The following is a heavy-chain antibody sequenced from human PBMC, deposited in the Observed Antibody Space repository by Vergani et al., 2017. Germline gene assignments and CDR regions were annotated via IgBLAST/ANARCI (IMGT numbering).Heavy chain of an antibody. CDR1: GGSITSGSFY. CDR2: IYSSGTT. D-gene: IGHD1-26*01. Sequence: QVQLHESAPGLVKPSQTLSLTCTVSGGSITSGSFYWSWIRQPAGKGLEWIGRIYSSGTTNYNPSLKSRVTLSVDTSKNQLSLRVTSVTAADTAVYYCARDSWTSELREVYWFDAWGQGTLVGVSS. J-gene: IGHJ5*02. CDR3: ARDSWTSELREVYWFDA. V-gene: IGHV4-61*02.